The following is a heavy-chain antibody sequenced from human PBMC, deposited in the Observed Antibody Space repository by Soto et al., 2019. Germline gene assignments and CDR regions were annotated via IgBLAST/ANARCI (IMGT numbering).Heavy chain of an antibody. CDR1: GYSISSSNW. CDR2: IYYSGTT. D-gene: IGHD1-26*01. CDR3: ARREIQGPIDY. V-gene: IGHV4-28*01. Sequence: QVQLQESGPGLVKPSDTLSLTCAVSGYSISSSNWWGWIRQPPGKGLEWIGYIYYSGTTYYNPSLNSRVTMSVDTSTNQSSLKLTSVTAVDTAVYYCARREIQGPIDYWGQGTLVTVSS. J-gene: IGHJ4*02.